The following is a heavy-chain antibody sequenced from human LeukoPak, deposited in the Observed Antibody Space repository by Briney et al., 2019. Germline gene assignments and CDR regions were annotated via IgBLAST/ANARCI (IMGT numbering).Heavy chain of an antibody. CDR2: INHSGST. J-gene: IGHJ4*02. V-gene: IGHV4-34*01. Sequence: SETLSLTCAVYGGSFSGYYWSWIRQPPGKGLEWIGEINHSGSTNYNPSLKSRVTISVDTSKNQFSLKLSSVTAADTAVYYCARAFPPMVWGVIIPFRYWGQGTLVTVSS. CDR3: ARAFPPMVWGVIIPFRY. CDR1: GGSFSGYY. D-gene: IGHD3-10*01.